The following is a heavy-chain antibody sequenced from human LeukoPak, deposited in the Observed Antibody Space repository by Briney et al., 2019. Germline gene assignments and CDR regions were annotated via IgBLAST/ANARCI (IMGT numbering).Heavy chain of an antibody. J-gene: IGHJ4*02. V-gene: IGHV3-30*04. CDR2: IAYDGSTK. CDR1: GFSFRSYA. Sequence: GGSLRLSCAASGFSFRSYAMHWVRQAPGKGLEWVAVIAYDGSTKYYADSVKGRFTISRDNSHNTVDLQMNGLTAEDMAVYFCAKSYCSGGSCYSWSVDYWGQGTLVTVSP. CDR3: AKSYCSGGSCYSWSVDY. D-gene: IGHD2-15*01.